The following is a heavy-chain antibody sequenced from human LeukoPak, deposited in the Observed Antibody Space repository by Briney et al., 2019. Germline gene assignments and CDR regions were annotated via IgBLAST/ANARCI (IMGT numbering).Heavy chain of an antibody. CDR2: IYYSGST. Sequence: PSETLSLTCTVAGGSISSYYWSWIRQPPGKGLEWIGNIYYSGSTNYNPSLKSRVTISVDTSKNQFSLKLSSVTAADTAVYYCARGSWQLVVGFDYWGQGTLVTVSS. D-gene: IGHD6-6*01. CDR3: ARGSWQLVVGFDY. J-gene: IGHJ4*02. CDR1: GGSISSYY. V-gene: IGHV4-59*01.